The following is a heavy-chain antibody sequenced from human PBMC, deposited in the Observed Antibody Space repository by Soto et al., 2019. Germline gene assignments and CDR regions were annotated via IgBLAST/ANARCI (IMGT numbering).Heavy chain of an antibody. J-gene: IGHJ5*02. V-gene: IGHV4-59*01. D-gene: IGHD3-22*01. CDR1: GGSINIYY. Sequence: SETLSLTCTVSGGSINIYYWSLIRQTPGKGLEWIGYIYYSGSTNYNPSLKSRVTISLDTSKNQISLKLSSVNAADSAVYYCARAAYYSDSSGYFLDLWGQGTLVTVSS. CDR2: IYYSGST. CDR3: ARAAYYSDSSGYFLDL.